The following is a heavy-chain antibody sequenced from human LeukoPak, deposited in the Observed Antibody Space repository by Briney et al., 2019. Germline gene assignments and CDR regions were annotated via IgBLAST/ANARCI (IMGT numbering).Heavy chain of an antibody. CDR3: ARHSSGSCYDY. CDR1: GFTFTTYA. Sequence: GGSLRLSCAASGFTFTTYAMHWVRQAPGRGLEYVSAISTDGGGTYYANSVKGRFTISRDNSKNTLYLQMGSLRVEDMAVYYCARHSSGSCYDYWGQGTLVTVSS. V-gene: IGHV3-64*01. D-gene: IGHD6-13*01. CDR2: ISTDGGGT. J-gene: IGHJ4*02.